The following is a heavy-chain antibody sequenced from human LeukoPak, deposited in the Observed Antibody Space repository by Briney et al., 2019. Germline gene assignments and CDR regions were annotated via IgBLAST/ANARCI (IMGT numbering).Heavy chain of an antibody. CDR3: AKDGGYSYGKSLDY. CDR1: GFTFSSYG. V-gene: IGHV3-30*02. D-gene: IGHD5-18*01. J-gene: IGHJ4*02. CDR2: IRYDGSNK. Sequence: GGSLRLSCAASGFTFSSYGMHWVRQAPGKGLEWVAFIRYDGSNKYYADSVKGRFTISRDNSKNTLYLQVNSLRAEDTAVYYCAKDGGYSYGKSLDYWGQGTLVTVSS.